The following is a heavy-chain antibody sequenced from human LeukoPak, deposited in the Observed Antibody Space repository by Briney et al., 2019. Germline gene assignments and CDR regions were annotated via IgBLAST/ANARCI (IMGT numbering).Heavy chain of an antibody. CDR3: ARDSLSTMYY. Sequence: SVKVSCKASGGTFSSYAISWVRPAPGQGLEWMGRIIPILGIANYAQKFQGRVTITADKSTSTAYMELSSLRSEDTAVYYCARDSLSTMYYWGQGTLVTVSS. V-gene: IGHV1-69*04. CDR1: GGTFSSYA. CDR2: IIPILGIA. D-gene: IGHD2-2*01. J-gene: IGHJ4*02.